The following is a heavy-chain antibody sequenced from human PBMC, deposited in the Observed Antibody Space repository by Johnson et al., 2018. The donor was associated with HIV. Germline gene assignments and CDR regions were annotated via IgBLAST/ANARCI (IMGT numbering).Heavy chain of an antibody. J-gene: IGHJ3*02. Sequence: EKLVESGGGLVQPGGSLRLSCAASGFTVSSNYMSWVRQAPGKGLEWVSVIYSGDTTYYADSVKDRFTISRDNSKNTLYLQMNTLRAEDTAVYYCAKVRRGSSWYIAFEIWGQGTMVTVSS. V-gene: IGHV3-66*01. D-gene: IGHD6-13*01. CDR3: AKVRRGSSWYIAFEI. CDR1: GFTVSSNY. CDR2: IYSGDTT.